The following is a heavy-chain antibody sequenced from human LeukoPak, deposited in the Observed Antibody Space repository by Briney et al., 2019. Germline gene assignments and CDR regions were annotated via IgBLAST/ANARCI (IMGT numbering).Heavy chain of an antibody. CDR1: GYSISSGYY. Sequence: SETLSLTCAVSGYSISSGYYWGWIRPPPGKGLEWIGSIYHSGSTYYNPSLKSRVTISVDTSKNPFSLKLSSVTAADTAVYYCARRQDSVASPFDYWGQGTLVTVSS. CDR2: IYHSGST. J-gene: IGHJ4*02. D-gene: IGHD6-19*01. V-gene: IGHV4-38-2*01. CDR3: ARRQDSVASPFDY.